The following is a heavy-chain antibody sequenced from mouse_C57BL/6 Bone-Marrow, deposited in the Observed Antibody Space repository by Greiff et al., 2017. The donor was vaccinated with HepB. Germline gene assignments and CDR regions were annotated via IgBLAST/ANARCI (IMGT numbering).Heavy chain of an antibody. J-gene: IGHJ2*01. CDR1: GYTFTSYW. Sequence: VQLQQPGAELVRPGSSVKLSCKASGYTFTSYWMHWVKQRPIQGLEWIGNIDPSDSETHYNQKFKDKATLTVDKSSSTAYMQLSSLTSEDSAVYYCARRASSSNYFDYWGQGTTLTVSS. V-gene: IGHV1-52*01. D-gene: IGHD1-1*01. CDR3: ARRASSSNYFDY. CDR2: IDPSDSET.